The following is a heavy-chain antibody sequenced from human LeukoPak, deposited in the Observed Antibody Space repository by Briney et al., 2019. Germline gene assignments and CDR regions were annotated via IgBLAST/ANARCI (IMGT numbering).Heavy chain of an antibody. Sequence: GGSLRLSCEASGFTFGSHAMYWVRQAPGEGLEWVAGIFGSGGSPHYADPVKGRFTISRDNSRITVYLQINSLRAEDTAVYYCGRTTVGYSSGQKPAWPVDYWGQGTLVTVSS. V-gene: IGHV3-23*01. CDR3: GRTTVGYSSGQKPAWPVDY. J-gene: IGHJ4*02. D-gene: IGHD5-18*01. CDR2: IFGSGGSP. CDR1: GFTFGSHA.